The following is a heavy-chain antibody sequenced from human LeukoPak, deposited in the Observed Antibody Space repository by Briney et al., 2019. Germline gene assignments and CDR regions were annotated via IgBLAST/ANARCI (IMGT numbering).Heavy chain of an antibody. D-gene: IGHD1-1*01. V-gene: IGHV4-59*01. CDR1: GASISSYY. CDR3: ARDGGTVAFDI. J-gene: IGHJ3*02. CDR2: IYYSGST. Sequence: SETLSLTCTVSGASISSYYWSWIRQPPGKGLEWIGYIYYSGSTNYNPSLKSRVTISVDTSKNQFSLKLSSVTAADTAVYYCARDGGTVAFDIWGQGTMVTVSS.